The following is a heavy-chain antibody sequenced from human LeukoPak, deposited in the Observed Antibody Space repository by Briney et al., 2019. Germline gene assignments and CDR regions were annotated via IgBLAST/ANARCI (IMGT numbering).Heavy chain of an antibody. V-gene: IGHV3-30-3*01. Sequence: GGSLRLACAASGFTFSNYAMLWVRQPPGKGPEWVAVISDDGNSDHYADSVKGRFTFSRDNSKNTLSLQMNSLRGEDTAVYYCASLIIWGQGTLVTVSS. CDR1: GFTFSNYA. CDR3: ASLII. CDR2: ISDDGNSD. J-gene: IGHJ4*02.